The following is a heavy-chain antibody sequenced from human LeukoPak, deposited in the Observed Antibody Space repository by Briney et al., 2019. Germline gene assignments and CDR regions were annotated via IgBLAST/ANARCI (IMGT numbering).Heavy chain of an antibody. D-gene: IGHD2-15*01. Sequence: GGSLRLSCAASGFTFSSYGMHWVRQAPGKGLEWVAFIRYDGSNKYYADSVKGRFTISRDNSKNTLYLQMNSLRAEDTAVYYCAKTGYCSGGSCYFFASYYYYYYMDVWGKGTTVTISS. CDR2: IRYDGSNK. CDR3: AKTGYCSGGSCYFFASYYYYYYMDV. V-gene: IGHV3-30*02. CDR1: GFTFSSYG. J-gene: IGHJ6*03.